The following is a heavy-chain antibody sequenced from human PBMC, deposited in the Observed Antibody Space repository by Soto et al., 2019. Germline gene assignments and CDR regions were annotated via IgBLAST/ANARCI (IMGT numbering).Heavy chain of an antibody. Sequence: SETLSLTCTVSGGSISSGGYYWSWIRQHPGKGLEWIGYIYYSGSTYYNPSLKSRVTISVDTSKNQFPLKLSSVTAADTAVYYCARDRGPQLLWFGELPLGWFDPWGQGTLVTVSS. V-gene: IGHV4-31*03. CDR2: IYYSGST. CDR3: ARDRGPQLLWFGELPLGWFDP. D-gene: IGHD3-10*01. CDR1: GGSISSGGYY. J-gene: IGHJ5*02.